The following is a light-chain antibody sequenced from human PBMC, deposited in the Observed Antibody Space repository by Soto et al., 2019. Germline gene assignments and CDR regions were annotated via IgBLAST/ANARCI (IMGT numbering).Light chain of an antibody. CDR1: QSVSSNY. CDR2: GAS. J-gene: IGKJ3*01. V-gene: IGKV3-20*01. CDR3: HQYGSSPLFA. Sequence: EIVLTQSPGTLSLSPGERATLSCRASQSVSSNYLAWYQQKPGQAPRLLIYGASSRATGIPDRFSGSGSGTDFTLTISSLEPEDFAVYYCHQYGSSPLFAFGHGTEVDLK.